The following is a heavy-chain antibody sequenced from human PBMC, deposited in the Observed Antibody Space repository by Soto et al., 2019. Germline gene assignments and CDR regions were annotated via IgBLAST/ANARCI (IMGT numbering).Heavy chain of an antibody. CDR1: GGSISSGCYY. V-gene: IGHV4-31*03. J-gene: IGHJ5*02. D-gene: IGHD1-26*01. CDR2: IYYSGSN. CDR3: ARSGFP. Sequence: QVQLQESGPGLVKPSQTLSLTGTVSGGSISSGCYYWTWIRQHPGKGLEWIGYIYYSGSNYYNPSLKSWGTISVDTYKYQFSLKLSSVTAADTAVYYCARSGFPWGRGTMVTSSS.